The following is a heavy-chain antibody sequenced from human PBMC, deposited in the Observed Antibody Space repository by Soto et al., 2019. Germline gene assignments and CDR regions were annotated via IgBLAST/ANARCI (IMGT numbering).Heavy chain of an antibody. CDR2: INTAGTTT. CDR1: GFSFSTYW. Sequence: ELQLVESGGGLVQPGGSLRLSCVASGFSFSTYWMHWVRQAPGKGLVWVSRINTAGTTTPYADSVTGRFPISRDNAKNTLYLQMNSLRADDTAVYYCARGGGDYGDYRDYWGQGALVTVSS. V-gene: IGHV3-74*01. J-gene: IGHJ4*02. CDR3: ARGGGDYGDYRDY. D-gene: IGHD4-17*01.